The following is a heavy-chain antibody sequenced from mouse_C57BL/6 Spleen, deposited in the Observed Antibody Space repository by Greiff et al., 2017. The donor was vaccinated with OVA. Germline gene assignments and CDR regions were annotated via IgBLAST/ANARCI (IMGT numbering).Heavy chain of an antibody. CDR2: INPGSGGT. J-gene: IGHJ3*01. CDR1: GYAFTNYL. CDR3: ARSEDGLAWFAY. D-gene: IGHD2-3*01. V-gene: IGHV1-54*01. Sequence: QVQLQQSGAELVRPGTSVKVSCKASGYAFTNYLIEWVKQRPGQGLEWIGVINPGSGGTNYNEKFKGKATLTADKSSSTAYMQLSSLTSEDSAVYCCARSEDGLAWFAYWGQGTLVTVSA.